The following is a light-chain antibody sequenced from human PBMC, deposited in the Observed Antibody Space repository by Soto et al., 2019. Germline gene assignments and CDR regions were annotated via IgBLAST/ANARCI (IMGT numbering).Light chain of an antibody. CDR2: KAS. Sequence: DIQLTQSPSTLSASVGDRVTITCRASQSISSWLAWYQQKPGKAPKLLIYKASTLQSGVPSRFSGSGSGTEFTLDISSLQPDDSATDYCQQYNDNWTFGQGTKVEIK. V-gene: IGKV1-5*03. CDR1: QSISSW. J-gene: IGKJ1*01. CDR3: QQYNDNWT.